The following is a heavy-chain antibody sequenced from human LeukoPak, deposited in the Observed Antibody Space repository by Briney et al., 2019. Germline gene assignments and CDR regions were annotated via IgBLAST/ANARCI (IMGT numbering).Heavy chain of an antibody. V-gene: IGHV3-11*01. CDR3: ARSGSSTTYYYYYYYTDV. J-gene: IGHJ6*03. D-gene: IGHD2/OR15-2a*01. CDR1: GFTFSDYY. Sequence: GGSLRLSCAASGFTFSDYYMSWIRQAPGKGLEWVSYISSSGSTIYYADSVKGRFTISRDNAKNSLYLQMNSLRAEDTAVYYCARSGSSTTYYYYYYYTDVWGKGTTVTVSS. CDR2: ISSSGSTI.